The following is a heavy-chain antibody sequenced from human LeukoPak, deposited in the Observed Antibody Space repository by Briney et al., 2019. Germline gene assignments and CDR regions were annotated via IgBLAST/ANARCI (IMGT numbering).Heavy chain of an antibody. Sequence: GGSLRLSCAASGFTVSSNYMSWVRQAPGKGLEGVAVISYDGSNKYYADSVKGRFTISRDNSKNTLYLQMNSLRAEDTAVYYCARDYSAQIFGVVEYYFDYWGQGTLVTVSS. D-gene: IGHD3-3*01. J-gene: IGHJ4*02. V-gene: IGHV3-30*03. CDR1: GFTVSSNY. CDR3: ARDYSAQIFGVVEYYFDY. CDR2: ISYDGSNK.